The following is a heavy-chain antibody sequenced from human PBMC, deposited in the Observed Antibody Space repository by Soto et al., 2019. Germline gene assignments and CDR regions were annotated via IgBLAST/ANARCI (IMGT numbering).Heavy chain of an antibody. J-gene: IGHJ6*02. CDR3: ARDMPIGGYDYGDFYYYGMDV. CDR1: GYSFTSYW. V-gene: IGHV5-51*01. D-gene: IGHD4-17*01. CDR2: IYPGDSDT. Sequence: GESLKISCKGSGYSFTSYWIGWVRQMPGKGLEWMGIIYPGDSDTRYSPSFQGQVTISADKSISTAYLQWSSLKASDTAVYYCARDMPIGGYDYGDFYYYGMDVWGQGTTVTVSS.